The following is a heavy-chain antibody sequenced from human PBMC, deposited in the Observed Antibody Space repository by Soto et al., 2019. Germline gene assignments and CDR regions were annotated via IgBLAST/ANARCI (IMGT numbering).Heavy chain of an antibody. J-gene: IGHJ3*01. CDR3: APTRISGFSL. V-gene: IGHV1-58*01. D-gene: IGHD5-12*01. CDR2: IVVGSGDT. Sequence: SVKVSCKTSGFLFSSSALHWVRQSRGQHLDWIGWIVVGSGDTNYAHSFQDRVTITRDMSTNTAYMKLSSLRSEDTAIYYCAPTRISGFSLWGQGTMVTVSS. CDR1: GFLFSSSA.